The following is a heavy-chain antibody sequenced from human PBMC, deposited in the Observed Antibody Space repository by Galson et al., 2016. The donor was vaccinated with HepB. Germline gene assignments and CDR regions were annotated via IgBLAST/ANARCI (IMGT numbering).Heavy chain of an antibody. D-gene: IGHD6-19*01. CDR1: GFTFSNYA. J-gene: IGHJ4*02. V-gene: IGHV3-23*01. Sequence: SLRLSCAASGFTFSNYAMSWVRQAPGKGLEWVSTICGRCGDMDYADSVKGRFTISRDDSKNTLYLHMNSLRVEDTAINYCAIDPSQWHDLLFGNWAQGTLVTVSA. CDR3: AIDPSQWHDLLFGN. CDR2: ICGRCGDM.